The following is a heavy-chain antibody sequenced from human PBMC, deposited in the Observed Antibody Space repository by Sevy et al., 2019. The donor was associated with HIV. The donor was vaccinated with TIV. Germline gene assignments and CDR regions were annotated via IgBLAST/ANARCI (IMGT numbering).Heavy chain of an antibody. CDR2: IKQDGSEK. V-gene: IGHV3-7*01. CDR3: ARELERLDYYYYYGMDV. D-gene: IGHD1-1*01. Sequence: GGSLRLSCAASGFTFSSYWMSWVRQAPGKGLEWVANIKQDGSEKYYVDSVKGRFTISRDNAKNSLYLQMNSLRAEDTAVYYCARELERLDYYYYYGMDVWGQGTTVTVSS. CDR1: GFTFSSYW. J-gene: IGHJ6*02.